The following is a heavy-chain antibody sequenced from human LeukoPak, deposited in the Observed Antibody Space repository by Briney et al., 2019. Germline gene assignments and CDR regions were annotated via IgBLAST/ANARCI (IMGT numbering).Heavy chain of an antibody. Sequence: GGSPRLSCAASGFTFSDYYMSWIRQAPGKGLEWVSYISSSGSTIYYADSVKGRFTISRDNAKNSLYLQMNSLRAEDTAVYYCVRGSLASGVVVYYYYYLDVWGKGTTVTVSS. CDR3: VRGSLASGVVVYYYYYLDV. D-gene: IGHD3-3*01. V-gene: IGHV3-11*04. CDR2: ISSSGSTI. J-gene: IGHJ6*03. CDR1: GFTFSDYY.